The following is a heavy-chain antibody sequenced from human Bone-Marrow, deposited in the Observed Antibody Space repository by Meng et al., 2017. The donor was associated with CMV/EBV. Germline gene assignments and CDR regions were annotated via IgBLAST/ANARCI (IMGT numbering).Heavy chain of an antibody. J-gene: IGHJ6*02. V-gene: IGHV1-69*10. CDR2: IIPILGIA. CDR3: ARPGKGYCSSTSCYTYGYYYYYGMDV. D-gene: IGHD2-2*02. Sequence: SVKVSCKASGYTFTSYDINWVRQAPGQGLEWMGGIIPILGIANYAQKFQGRVTITADKSTSTAYMELSSLRSEDTAVYYCARPGKGYCSSTSCYTYGYYYYYGMDVWGQGTTVTVSS. CDR1: GYTFTSYD.